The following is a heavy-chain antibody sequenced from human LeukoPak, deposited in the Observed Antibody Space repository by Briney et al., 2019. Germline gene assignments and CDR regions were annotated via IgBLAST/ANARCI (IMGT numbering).Heavy chain of an antibody. D-gene: IGHD1-26*01. CDR1: DGSVGSNVYY. CDR3: ASRVSGSYHHFDY. V-gene: IGHV4-39*01. CDR2: IYYSGST. J-gene: IGHJ4*02. Sequence: ASETLSLTCTVSDGSVGSNVYYWDWIRQPPGRGLEWIGSIYYSGSTFDNASLKSRVTMSVDTSKNQFSLKVSSVTAADTAVYYCASRVSGSYHHFDYWGQGTLVTVSS.